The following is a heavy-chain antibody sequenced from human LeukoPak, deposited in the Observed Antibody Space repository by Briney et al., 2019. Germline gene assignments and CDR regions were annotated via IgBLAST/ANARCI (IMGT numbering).Heavy chain of an antibody. J-gene: IGHJ3*02. CDR1: GFTFSGSA. V-gene: IGHV3-73*01. Sequence: GGSLRLSCAASGFTFSGSAMHWVRQASGKGLEWVGRIRGKANSYATAYAASVKGRFTISRDDSKNTAYLQMNSLKTEDTAVYYCAKVRVMEWELRERAFDIWGQGTMVTVSS. D-gene: IGHD1-26*01. CDR3: AKVRVMEWELRERAFDI. CDR2: IRGKANSYAT.